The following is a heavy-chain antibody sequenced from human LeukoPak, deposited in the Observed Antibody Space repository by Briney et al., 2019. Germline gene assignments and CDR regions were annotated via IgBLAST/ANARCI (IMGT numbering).Heavy chain of an antibody. J-gene: IGHJ5*02. D-gene: IGHD3-3*01. CDR3: ARVLTIFGVVDWFDP. Sequence: SETLSLTCSVSGGSISSYYWSWIRQPPGKGLEWIGYIYYSGSTNYNPSLKSRVTISVDTSKNQFSLKLSSVTAADTAVYYCARVLTIFGVVDWFDPWGQGTLVTVSS. CDR1: GGSISSYY. CDR2: IYYSGST. V-gene: IGHV4-59*01.